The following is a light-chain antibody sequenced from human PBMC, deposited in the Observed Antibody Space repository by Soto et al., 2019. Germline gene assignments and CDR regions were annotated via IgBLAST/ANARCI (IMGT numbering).Light chain of an antibody. CDR1: QRVSSN. CDR2: AAS. J-gene: IGKJ1*01. Sequence: EIVMTQSPATLSVSPGERATLSCRASQRVSSNLAWYQQKPGQAPRLLIYAASTRATGIPARFSGSGSGTEFTLTISSLQSEDFAVYYCQQYNNWPETFGQGTKVGVK. CDR3: QQYNNWPET. V-gene: IGKV3-15*01.